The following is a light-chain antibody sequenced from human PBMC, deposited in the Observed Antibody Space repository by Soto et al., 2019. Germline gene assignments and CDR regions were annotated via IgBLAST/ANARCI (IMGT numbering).Light chain of an antibody. J-gene: IGKJ1*01. Sequence: DIQMTQSPSSLSAYFGDRVTITCRASQSISSYLNWYQQKPGKAPKLLIYAASSLQSGVPSRFSGSGSGTDFTLTISSLQPEDFATYYCQQSYSTPWTFGQGTKVDIK. V-gene: IGKV1-39*01. CDR2: AAS. CDR3: QQSYSTPWT. CDR1: QSISSY.